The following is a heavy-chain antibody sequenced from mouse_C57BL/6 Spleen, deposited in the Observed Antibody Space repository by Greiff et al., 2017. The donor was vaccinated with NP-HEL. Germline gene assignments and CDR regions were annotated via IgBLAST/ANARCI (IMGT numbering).Heavy chain of an antibody. CDR1: GYTFTSYT. V-gene: IGHV1-4*01. CDR3: AVYDGYYNYFDY. D-gene: IGHD2-3*01. Sequence: VQLVESGAELARPGASVKMSCKASGYTFTSYTMHWVKQRPGQGLEWIGYINPSSGYTKYNQKFKDKATLTADKSSSTAYMQLSSLTSEDSAVYYCAVYDGYYNYFDYWGQGTTLTVSS. J-gene: IGHJ2*01. CDR2: INPSSGYT.